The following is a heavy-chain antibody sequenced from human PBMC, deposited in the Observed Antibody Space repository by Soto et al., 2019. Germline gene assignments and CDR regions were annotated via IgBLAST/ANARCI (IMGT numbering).Heavy chain of an antibody. CDR1: GFTFSSYG. D-gene: IGHD2-15*01. J-gene: IGHJ4*02. V-gene: IGHV3-33*01. CDR2: IWYDGSNK. CDR3: ARDGGYCSGGSCYGIDY. Sequence: QVQLVESGGGVVQPGRSLRLSCAASGFTFSSYGMHWVRQAPGKGLEWVAVIWYDGSNKYYADSVKGRFTISRDNSKNTLYLQMNILRAEDTAVYYCARDGGYCSGGSCYGIDYWGQGTLVTVCS.